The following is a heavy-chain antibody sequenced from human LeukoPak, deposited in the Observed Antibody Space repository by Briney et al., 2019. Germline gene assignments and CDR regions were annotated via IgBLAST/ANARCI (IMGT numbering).Heavy chain of an antibody. CDR1: GYTLTELS. V-gene: IGHV1-24*01. J-gene: IGHJ1*01. CDR2: FDPEDGET. D-gene: IGHD2-15*01. CDR3: ARDSSDIRSLIAH. Sequence: ASVKVSCKVSGYTLTELSMHWVRQAPGKGLEWMGGFDPEDGETIYAQKFQGRVTITADESASTAYMELSSLRSEDTAVYYCARDSSDIRSLIAHWGQGTLVTVSS.